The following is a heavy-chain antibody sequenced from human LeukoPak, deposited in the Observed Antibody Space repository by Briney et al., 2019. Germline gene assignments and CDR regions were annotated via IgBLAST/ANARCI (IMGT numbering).Heavy chain of an antibody. V-gene: IGHV4-4*07. CDR1: GGSISDYY. CDR3: ARANYVWGSYVY. CDR2: IYTGGNT. D-gene: IGHD3-16*01. J-gene: IGHJ4*02. Sequence: SETLSLTCTVSGGSISDYYWSWIRQPAGKGLEWIGHIYTGGNTNYNPSLESRVTMSVDTSKNQFSLKLRSVTAADTAVYCCARANYVWGSYVYWGQGTLVTVSS.